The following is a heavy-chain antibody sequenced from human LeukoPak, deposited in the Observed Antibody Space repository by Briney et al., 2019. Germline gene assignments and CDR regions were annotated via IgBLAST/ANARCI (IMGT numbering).Heavy chain of an antibody. D-gene: IGHD3-22*01. CDR2: INHSGST. V-gene: IGHV4-34*01. CDR1: GGSFSGYY. Sequence: SETLSLTCAVYGGSFSGYYWSWIRQPPGKGLEWIGEINHSGSTNYIPSLKSRVTISVDTSKNQFSLKLSSVAAADTAVYYCARVMKYGFPYYYDSSGYQPFDPWGQGTLVTVSS. CDR3: ARVMKYGFPYYYDSSGYQPFDP. J-gene: IGHJ5*02.